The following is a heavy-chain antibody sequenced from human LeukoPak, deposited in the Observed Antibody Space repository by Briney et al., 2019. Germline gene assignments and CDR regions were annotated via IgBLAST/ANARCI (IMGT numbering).Heavy chain of an antibody. V-gene: IGHV1-8*03. Sequence: ASVKVSCKASGYTFTSYDINWVRQATGRGLEWMGWMNPNSGNTGYAQKFQGRVTITRNTSISTAYMELSSLRSEDTAVYYCARGRVGATPMAQYYFDYWGQGTLVTVSS. J-gene: IGHJ4*02. D-gene: IGHD1-26*01. CDR2: MNPNSGNT. CDR3: ARGRVGATPMAQYYFDY. CDR1: GYTFTSYD.